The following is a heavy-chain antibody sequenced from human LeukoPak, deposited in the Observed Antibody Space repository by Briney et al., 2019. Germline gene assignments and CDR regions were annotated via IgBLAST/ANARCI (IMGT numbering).Heavy chain of an antibody. J-gene: IGHJ1*01. D-gene: IGHD6-13*01. CDR3: AKGSSSWLAEYFQH. CDR2: ISGSGDNT. CDR1: EFTFGSYA. V-gene: IGHV3-23*01. Sequence: GGSLRLSCAASEFTFGSYAMSWVRQAPGKGLEWVSGISGSGDNTYYADSVKGRFTISRDHSKNTLYLQMNSLRAEDTAVYYCAKGSSSWLAEYFQHWGQGTLVTVSS.